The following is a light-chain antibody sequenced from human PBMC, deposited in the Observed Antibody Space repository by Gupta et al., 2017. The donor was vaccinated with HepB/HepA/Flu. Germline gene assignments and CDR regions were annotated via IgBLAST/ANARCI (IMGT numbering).Light chain of an antibody. Sequence: QSALTQPASVSGSPGQSITISCTGTSSDVGGYNYVSWYQQHPGKAPKRMIYDVSNRPSGVSNRFSGSKSGNTASLTISGLQAEDEADYYCSSYTSSSTLVFGTGTKVTVV. CDR2: DVS. V-gene: IGLV2-14*03. CDR1: SSDVGGYNY. CDR3: SSYTSSSTLV. J-gene: IGLJ1*01.